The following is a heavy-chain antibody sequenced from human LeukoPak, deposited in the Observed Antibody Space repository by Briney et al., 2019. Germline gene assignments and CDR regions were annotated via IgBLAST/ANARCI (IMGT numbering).Heavy chain of an antibody. V-gene: IGHV4-39*01. J-gene: IGHJ4*02. D-gene: IGHD3-3*01. Sequence: SETLSLTCTVSGGSISSGSYYWGWIRQPPGEGLEWIGSIYYSGSTYYNASLKSRVTISVDTSKTQFSLKLSSVTAADTAVYYCARLGIVYDFWSGSIFDYWGQGTLVTVSS. CDR3: ARLGIVYDFWSGSIFDY. CDR2: IYYSGST. CDR1: GGSISSGSYY.